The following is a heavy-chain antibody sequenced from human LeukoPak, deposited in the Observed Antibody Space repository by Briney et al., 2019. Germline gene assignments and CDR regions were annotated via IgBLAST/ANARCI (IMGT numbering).Heavy chain of an antibody. D-gene: IGHD2-15*01. J-gene: IGHJ5*02. CDR1: GFTFRSNA. CDR2: LSGSGGST. V-gene: IGHV3-23*01. Sequence: GGSLRLSCAASGFTFRSNAMSWVRQAPGKGLEWVSTLSGSGGSTYYADSVKGRFSVSKDNSKNTLYLQMNSLRAEDTAVYYCAKIVGSPNPWGQGTLVTVSS. CDR3: AKIVGSPNP.